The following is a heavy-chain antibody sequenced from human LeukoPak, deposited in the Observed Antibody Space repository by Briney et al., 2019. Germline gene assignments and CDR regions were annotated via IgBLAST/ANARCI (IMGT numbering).Heavy chain of an antibody. V-gene: IGHV3-21*01. Sequence: PGGSLRVSCTASGFTFTSYSMNWVRQAPGKGLEWISSINRNSSYIYYAESVKGRFTISRDNAKNSRYLQMNSLRAEDTAVYYCARDTPYYYGMDVWGKGTTVTVSS. J-gene: IGHJ6*04. CDR3: ARDTPYYYGMDV. CDR1: GFTFTSYS. CDR2: INRNSSYI.